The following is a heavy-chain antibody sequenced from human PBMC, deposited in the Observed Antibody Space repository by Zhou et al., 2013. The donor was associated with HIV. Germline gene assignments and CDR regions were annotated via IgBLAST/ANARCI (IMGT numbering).Heavy chain of an antibody. Sequence: QVQLVQSGAEVKKPGASVKVSCKASRYTFTGYYIHWVREAPGQGFEWMGWINPNSGATKYAQKFPGRVTMTRDRSINTAYMELNSLRSDDTAVYYCARDTHYYDSSGVNDAFNIWGQGTMVTVSS. CDR1: RYTFTGYY. V-gene: IGHV1-2*02. CDR3: ARDTHYYDSSGVNDAFNI. J-gene: IGHJ3*02. D-gene: IGHD3-22*01. CDR2: INPNSGAT.